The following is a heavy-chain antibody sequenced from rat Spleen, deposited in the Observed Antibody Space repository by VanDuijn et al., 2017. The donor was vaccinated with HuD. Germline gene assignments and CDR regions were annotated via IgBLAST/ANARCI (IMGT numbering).Heavy chain of an antibody. D-gene: IGHD1-2*01. CDR3: ARHSLYYYSRYIHEYFDT. CDR1: GFTFSNYD. V-gene: IGHV5S13*01. J-gene: IGHJ2*01. CDR2: ISTGGGNT. Sequence: EVQLVESGGGLVQPGRSLKLSCAASGFTFSNYDMAWVRQAPTKGLEWIASISTGGGNTYYRDSVKGRFTISRDNAKNTLYLQMNSLRSEDTATYYCARHSLYYYSRYIHEYFDTWGQGVMVTVSS.